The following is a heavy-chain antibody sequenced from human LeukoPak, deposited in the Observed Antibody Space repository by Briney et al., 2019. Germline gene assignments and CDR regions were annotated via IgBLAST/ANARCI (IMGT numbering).Heavy chain of an antibody. CDR2: ISSSSSYI. D-gene: IGHD5-24*01. CDR3: ARDQPRDGYNYRWGAFDI. V-gene: IGHV3-21*01. Sequence: GGSLRLSCAASGFTFSSYSMNRVRQAPGKGLEWVSSISSSSSYIYYADSVKGRFTISRDNAKNSLYLQMNSLRAEDTAVYYCARDQPRDGYNYRWGAFDIWGQGTMVTVSS. CDR1: GFTFSSYS. J-gene: IGHJ3*02.